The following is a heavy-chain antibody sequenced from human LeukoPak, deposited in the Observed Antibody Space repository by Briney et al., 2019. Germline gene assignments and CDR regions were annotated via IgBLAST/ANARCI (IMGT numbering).Heavy chain of an antibody. J-gene: IGHJ4*02. CDR2: ISGSGGST. D-gene: IGHD2-2*01. Sequence: GGSLRLSCAASGFTFSTYGMSWVRQAPGKGLEWVSAISGSGGSTYYADSVKGRFTISRDNSKNTLCLQMNSLRAEDTAVYYCAKAHYIVVVPAAAEYWGQGTLVTVSS. CDR1: GFTFSTYG. V-gene: IGHV3-23*01. CDR3: AKAHYIVVVPAAAEY.